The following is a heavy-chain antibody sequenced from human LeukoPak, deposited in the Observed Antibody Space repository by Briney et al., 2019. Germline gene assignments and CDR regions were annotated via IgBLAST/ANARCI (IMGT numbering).Heavy chain of an antibody. CDR3: ARDSGYCSGGSCYAYYFDY. CDR2: IWYDGSNK. Sequence: GGSLRLSCAASGFTFSSYGMHWVRQAPGKGPEWVAVIWYDGSNKYYADSVKGRFTISRDNSKNTLYLQMNSLRAEDTAVYYCARDSGYCSGGSCYAYYFDYWGQGTLVTVSS. V-gene: IGHV3-33*01. CDR1: GFTFSSYG. J-gene: IGHJ4*02. D-gene: IGHD2-15*01.